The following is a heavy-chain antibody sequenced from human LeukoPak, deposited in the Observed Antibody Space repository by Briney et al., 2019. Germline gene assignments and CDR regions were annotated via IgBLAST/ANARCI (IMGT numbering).Heavy chain of an antibody. Sequence: SETLSLTCTVSGASISNYPWSWIRQSAGEGLEWIGRFHTSGTTNYNPSLKSRVTMSIDTSKSQLSLKLTSVTAADTAVYYCARDEWFGDPKYYYMDVWGTGTTVTVSS. V-gene: IGHV4-4*07. J-gene: IGHJ6*03. CDR1: GASISNYP. CDR3: ARDEWFGDPKYYYMDV. D-gene: IGHD3-10*01. CDR2: FHTSGTT.